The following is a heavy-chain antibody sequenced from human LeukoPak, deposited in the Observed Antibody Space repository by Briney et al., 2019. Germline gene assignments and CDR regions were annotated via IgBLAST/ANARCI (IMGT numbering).Heavy chain of an antibody. Sequence: GESLKISCKGSGYSFTSYWIGWVRQMPGKGLEWMGIIYPGDSDIRYSPSFQGQVTISVDKPISTAYLQWSSLKASDTAMYYCARQNAGYCGGGTCYLSDHWGQGTLVTVSS. CDR1: GYSFTSYW. CDR3: ARQNAGYCGGGTCYLSDH. J-gene: IGHJ4*02. V-gene: IGHV5-51*01. D-gene: IGHD2-15*01. CDR2: IYPGDSDI.